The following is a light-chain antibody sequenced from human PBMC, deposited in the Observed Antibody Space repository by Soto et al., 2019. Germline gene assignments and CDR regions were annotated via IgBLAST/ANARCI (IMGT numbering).Light chain of an antibody. Sequence: QSALTQPASVSGSPGQSIAISCTGTSSDVGGYSYVSWYQQQPGKAPKLVISDVSNRPSGVSDLFSGSKSGNTASLTISGLQTEDEADYYCASYTTSSTYVFGTGTKLTVL. CDR3: ASYTTSSTYV. V-gene: IGLV2-14*01. CDR1: SSDVGGYSY. J-gene: IGLJ1*01. CDR2: DVS.